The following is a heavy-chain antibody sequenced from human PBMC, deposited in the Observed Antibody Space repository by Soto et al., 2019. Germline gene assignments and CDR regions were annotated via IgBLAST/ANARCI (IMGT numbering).Heavy chain of an antibody. CDR1: GFSISDHY. CDR3: VRSGDNYNVLDY. J-gene: IGHJ4*02. V-gene: IGHV3-11*03. D-gene: IGHD3-10*02. CDR2: SSNSGTFT. Sequence: PGGSLRLSCAASGFSISDHYMSWIRQAPGKGLEWVSYSSNSGTFTKYADSVKGRFSISRDNAKNSLYLEINSLRGEDTAIYYCVRSGDNYNVLDYWGQGTPVTVYS.